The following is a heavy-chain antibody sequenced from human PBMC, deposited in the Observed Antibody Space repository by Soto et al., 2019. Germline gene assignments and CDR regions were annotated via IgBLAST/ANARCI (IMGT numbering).Heavy chain of an antibody. Sequence: GSLRLSCAASGLTFSNYYMSWVRQAQGKGLEWGANVNEDGSEKYYVDSVKGRFTVSRDNARNSLYLQMNSLRAEDTAVYYCAKWRGAGSDYWGQGTLVTVSS. D-gene: IGHD1-26*01. CDR1: GLTFSNYY. CDR2: VNEDGSEK. V-gene: IGHV3-7*01. J-gene: IGHJ4*02. CDR3: AKWRGAGSDY.